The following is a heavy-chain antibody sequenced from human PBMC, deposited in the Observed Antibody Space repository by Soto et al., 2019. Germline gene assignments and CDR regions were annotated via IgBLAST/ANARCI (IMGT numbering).Heavy chain of an antibody. J-gene: IGHJ6*02. CDR2: INHSGST. CDR1: GGSFSGYY. V-gene: IGHV4-34*01. CDR3: ARGLSDIVVVPAASDYYYYGMDV. D-gene: IGHD2-2*01. Sequence: SETLSLTCAVYGGSFSGYYWSWVRQPPGKGLEWIGEINHSGSTNYNPSLKSRATISVDTSKNQFSLKLSSVTAADTAVYYCARGLSDIVVVPAASDYYYYGMDVWGQGTTVTVSS.